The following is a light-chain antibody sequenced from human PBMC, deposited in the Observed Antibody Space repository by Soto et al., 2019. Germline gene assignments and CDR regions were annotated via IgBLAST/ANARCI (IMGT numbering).Light chain of an antibody. CDR3: QKYSSAPPGIT. CDR1: QGISNY. J-gene: IGKJ5*01. CDR2: AAS. Sequence: DIQMTQSPSSLSASVGDRVTITCRASQGISNYLAWYQQKPGKVPKLLIYAASTLQSGVPSRFSGSGSGTDFTLTISSLQPEDVATYYCQKYSSAPPGITFGQGTRLDIK. V-gene: IGKV1-27*01.